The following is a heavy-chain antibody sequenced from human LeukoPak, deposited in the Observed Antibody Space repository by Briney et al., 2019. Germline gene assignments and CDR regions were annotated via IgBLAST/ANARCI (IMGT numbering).Heavy chain of an antibody. J-gene: IGHJ4*02. CDR1: GGSISSGSYY. CDR3: ARSYYYGSGSYLY. CDR2: IYTSGST. D-gene: IGHD3-10*01. V-gene: IGHV4-61*02. Sequence: SETLSLTCTVSGGSISSGSYYWSWIRQPAGKGLEWIGRIYTSGSTNYNPSLKSRVTISVDTSKNQFSLKLSSVTAADTAVYYCARSYYYGSGSYLYWGQGTLVTVSS.